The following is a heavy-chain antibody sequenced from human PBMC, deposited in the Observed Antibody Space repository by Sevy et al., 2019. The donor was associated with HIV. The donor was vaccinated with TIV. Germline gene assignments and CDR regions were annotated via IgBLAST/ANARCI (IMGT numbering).Heavy chain of an antibody. D-gene: IGHD2-2*01. V-gene: IGHV5-10-1*01. CDR3: ARTPHDIVVLPAAYYYYYGMDV. CDR1: GYSFTSYW. Sequence: GESLKISCKGSGYSFTSYWISWVRQMPGKGLEWMGRIDPSDSYTNYSPSFQGHVTISADKSISTAYLQWSSLKASDTAMYYCARTPHDIVVLPAAYYYYYGMDVWGQGTTVTVSS. CDR2: IDPSDSYT. J-gene: IGHJ6*02.